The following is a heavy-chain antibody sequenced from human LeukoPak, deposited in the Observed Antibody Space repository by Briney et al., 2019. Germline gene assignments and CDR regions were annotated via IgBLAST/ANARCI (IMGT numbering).Heavy chain of an antibody. CDR1: GGSISSSNYY. CDR3: ARGGKSSGWTRGSYYYYYMDV. D-gene: IGHD6-19*01. CDR2: LYYSGST. Sequence: SETLSLTCTVSGGSISSSNYYWGWIRQPPGQGLDWIGTLYYSGSTYYNPSLNSRVTMSVDTSKNQFSLKLSSVTAADTAVYYCARGGKSSGWTRGSYYYYYMDVWGKGTTVTVS. V-gene: IGHV4-39*01. J-gene: IGHJ6*03.